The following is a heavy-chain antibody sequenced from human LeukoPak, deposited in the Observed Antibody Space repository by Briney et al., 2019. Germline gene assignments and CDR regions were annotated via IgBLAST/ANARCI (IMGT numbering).Heavy chain of an antibody. CDR1: GFTVSNNY. CDR2: IYSSGST. D-gene: IGHD6-19*01. CDR3: TRGAYSSGPFDP. V-gene: IGHV3-53*01. Sequence: GGSLRLSCAASGFTVSNNYMNWVRQAPGKGLEWVSVIYSSGSTYYADSVKGRFTISRHNSKNTLYLQMNSLRAEDTAVYYCTRGAYSSGPFDPWGQGTLVTVSS. J-gene: IGHJ5*02.